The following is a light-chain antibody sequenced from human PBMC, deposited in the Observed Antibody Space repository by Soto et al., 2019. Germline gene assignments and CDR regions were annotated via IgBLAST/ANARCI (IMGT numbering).Light chain of an antibody. J-gene: IGKJ2*01. CDR1: QSISSY. Sequence: DIQMHQSPSSLSASVGYIVTITCRASQSISSYLNWYQQKPGKAPKLLIYAASSLQSGVPSRFSGSGSGTDFTLTISSLQPEDVATYYCQQSYSNLTSFGQETNLEIK. CDR3: QQSYSNLTS. CDR2: AAS. V-gene: IGKV1-39*01.